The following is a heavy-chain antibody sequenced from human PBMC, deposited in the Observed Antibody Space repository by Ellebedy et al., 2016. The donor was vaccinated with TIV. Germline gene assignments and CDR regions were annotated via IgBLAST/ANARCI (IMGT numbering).Heavy chain of an antibody. Sequence: MPSETLSLTCSVSLGSISGDYWSWIRQAPGKGLEWIGYVPYSGSTAYNPSLESRVTISLETSNTQFSLKLTSVTAADTAVYYCARGYCTGNGCQLNYFDQWGQGTLVTVSS. J-gene: IGHJ4*02. CDR1: LGSISGDY. V-gene: IGHV4-59*01. CDR3: ARGYCTGNGCQLNYFDQ. CDR2: VPYSGST. D-gene: IGHD2-8*02.